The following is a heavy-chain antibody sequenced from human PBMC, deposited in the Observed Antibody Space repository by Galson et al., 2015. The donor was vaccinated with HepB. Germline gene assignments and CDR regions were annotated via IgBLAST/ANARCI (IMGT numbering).Heavy chain of an antibody. CDR2: IRSKASGGTT. J-gene: IGHJ4*02. CDR1: GFTFGDYA. V-gene: IGHV3-49*03. D-gene: IGHD6-13*01. Sequence: SLRLSCAASGFTFGDYAMSWFRQTPGKGLEWVGFIRSKASGGTTEYAASVKGRFTISRDDSKSIAYLQMNSLKTEDTAVYYCTRPVAAARRYYFDYWGQGTLVTVSS. CDR3: TRPVAAARRYYFDY.